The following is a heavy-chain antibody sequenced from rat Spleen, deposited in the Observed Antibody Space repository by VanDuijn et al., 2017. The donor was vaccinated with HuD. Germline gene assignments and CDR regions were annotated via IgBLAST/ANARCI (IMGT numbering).Heavy chain of an antibody. J-gene: IGHJ2*01. CDR1: GFTFSKYG. CDR2: ISVSGGSS. D-gene: IGHD1-9*01. V-gene: IGHV5-19*01. Sequence: EVQLVESGGGLVQPGRSLKLSCAASGFTFSKYGMHLIRQAPTKGLEGVASISVSGGSSYYQVSVKGRFTLSRDNAKSTLYLQMDSLRSEDTATYFCVTTYFGYGYFDYWGQGVLVTVSS. CDR3: VTTYFGYGYFDY.